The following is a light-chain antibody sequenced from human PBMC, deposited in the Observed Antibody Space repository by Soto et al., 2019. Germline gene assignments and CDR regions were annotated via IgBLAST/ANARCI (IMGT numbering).Light chain of an antibody. CDR1: TSSY. CDR3: QQYGSSPLT. Sequence: EIVLTQSPGTLSLSPGERATLSCRASTSSYLAWYQQKPGQAPRLLIYGASSRATGIPDRFSGSGSGTDFTLTISRLEPEDFVVYYCQQYGSSPLTFGGGTKVDIK. CDR2: GAS. V-gene: IGKV3-20*01. J-gene: IGKJ4*01.